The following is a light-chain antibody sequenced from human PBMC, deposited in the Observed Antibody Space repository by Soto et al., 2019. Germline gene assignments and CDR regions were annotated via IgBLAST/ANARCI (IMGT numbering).Light chain of an antibody. J-gene: IGKJ3*01. CDR3: QHCDYLPM. Sequence: DIQMTQSPSSLSASVGDRVTITCQASQDITSYLNWYQHKPGKAPKLLIYDASILEAGVPPRFSGSGSGTDFTLTIRSLQPEDVATYYSQHCDYLPMFGPGTIVDFK. CDR1: QDITSY. CDR2: DAS. V-gene: IGKV1-33*01.